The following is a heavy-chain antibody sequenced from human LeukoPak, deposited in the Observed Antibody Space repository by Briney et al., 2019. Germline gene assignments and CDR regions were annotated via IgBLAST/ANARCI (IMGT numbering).Heavy chain of an antibody. CDR1: GGSISSYY. CDR3: ARGREVIAAAAPFDY. V-gene: IGHV4-4*07. CDR2: IYTSGST. J-gene: IGHJ4*02. Sequence: SETLSLTCTVSGGSISSYYWSWIRQPAGKGLEWIGRIYTSGSTNYNPSLKSRVTMSVDTSKNQFSLKLSSVTAADTAVYYCARGREVIAAAAPFDYWGQGTLVTVSS. D-gene: IGHD6-13*01.